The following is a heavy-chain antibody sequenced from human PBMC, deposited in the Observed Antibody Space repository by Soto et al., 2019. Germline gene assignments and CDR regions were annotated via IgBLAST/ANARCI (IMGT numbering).Heavy chain of an antibody. J-gene: IGHJ5*02. D-gene: IGHD5-12*01. CDR2: MNPNSGNT. V-gene: IGHV1-8*01. Sequence: GASVKVSCKASGYTFTSYDINWVRQATGQGFEYLGWMNPNSGNTGYVKKFQGRVTMTRDTSMSTAYMELSSLRSEDTAVYYCARGIKYSDYSGWSVPWCPLTRVA. CDR1: GYTFTSYD. CDR3: ARGIKYSDYSGWSVP.